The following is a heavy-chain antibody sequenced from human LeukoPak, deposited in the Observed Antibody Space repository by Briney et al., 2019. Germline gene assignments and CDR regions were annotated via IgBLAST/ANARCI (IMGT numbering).Heavy chain of an antibody. CDR3: AREGGLGNWFDP. CDR1: GGSISSYY. CDR2: IYYSGST. J-gene: IGHJ5*02. Sequence: SETLSLTCTVSGGSISSYYWSWIRQPPGKGLEWIGYIYYSGSTNYNPSLKSRVTISVDTSKNQPSLKLSSVTAADTAVYYCAREGGLGNWFDPWGQGTLVTVSS. V-gene: IGHV4-59*01. D-gene: IGHD3-10*01.